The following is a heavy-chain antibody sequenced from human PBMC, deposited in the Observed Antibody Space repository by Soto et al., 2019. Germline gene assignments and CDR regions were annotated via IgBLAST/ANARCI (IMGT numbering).Heavy chain of an antibody. V-gene: IGHV1-46*01. CDR2: INPSGGST. CDR3: ARVVAGYSYYGMDV. D-gene: IGHD2-15*01. Sequence: SVKVPCKAFVYPLTRYYMHLVRQAPGQGLEWMGIINPSGGSTSYAQKFQGRVTMTRDTSTSTVYMELSSLRSEDTAVYYCARVVAGYSYYGMDVWGQGTTVTVSS. J-gene: IGHJ6*02. CDR1: VYPLTRYY.